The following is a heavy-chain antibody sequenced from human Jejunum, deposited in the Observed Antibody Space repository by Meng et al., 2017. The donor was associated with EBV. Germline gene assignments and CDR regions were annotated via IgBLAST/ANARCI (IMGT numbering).Heavy chain of an antibody. D-gene: IGHD5-12*01. V-gene: IGHV4-61*01. J-gene: IGHJ4*02. CDR1: GGSVNSGNVY. CDR2: IYYSGST. Sequence: QLQLKESGQGLGKPSETLSLTCTVSGGSVNSGNVYWSWIRQPPGKGLEWIGYIYYSGSTNYIPSLKSRVTISPDTSKNQFSLKLSSVTAADTAVYYCAGLRYSGYDRAFDYWGQGALVTVSS. CDR3: AGLRYSGYDRAFDY.